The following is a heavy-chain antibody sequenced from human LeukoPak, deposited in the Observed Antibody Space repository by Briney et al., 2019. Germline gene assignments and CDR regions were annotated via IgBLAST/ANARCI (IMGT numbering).Heavy chain of an antibody. CDR3: ARGVHNWNDGGGGRYFDY. Sequence: ETLSLTCAVYGGSFSGYYWSWIRQPPGKGLEWIGEINHSGSTNYNPSLKSRVTISVDTSKNQFSLKLSSVTAADTAVYYCARGVHNWNDGGGGRYFDYWGQGTLVTVSS. CDR1: GGSFSGYY. V-gene: IGHV4-34*01. D-gene: IGHD1-20*01. CDR2: INHSGST. J-gene: IGHJ4*02.